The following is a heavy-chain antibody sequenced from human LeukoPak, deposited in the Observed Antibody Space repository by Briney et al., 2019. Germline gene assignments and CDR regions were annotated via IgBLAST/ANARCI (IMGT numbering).Heavy chain of an antibody. Sequence: SETLSLTCTVSGGSISSYYWSWIRQPPGKGLEWIGYIYTSGSTNYNPSLKSRVTISVDTSKNQFSLKLSSVTAADTAVYYCARRFPYDFWSGFHQGAFDIWGQGTMVTVSS. J-gene: IGHJ3*02. CDR3: ARRFPYDFWSGFHQGAFDI. D-gene: IGHD3-3*01. CDR2: IYTSGST. CDR1: GGSISSYY. V-gene: IGHV4-4*09.